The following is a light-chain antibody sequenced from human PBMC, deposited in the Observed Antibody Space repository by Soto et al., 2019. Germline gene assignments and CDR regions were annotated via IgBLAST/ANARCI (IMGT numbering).Light chain of an antibody. CDR1: QSVTSGY. Sequence: EIVLTQSPGTLSVSPGERATLSCRASQSVTSGYLAWYQQKPGQAPRLLIYGASSRATGIPDRFSGSGSGTDFTLTISRLEPEDFAVYYCQQYGSSPAFGGGTKVEIK. V-gene: IGKV3-20*01. CDR3: QQYGSSPA. CDR2: GAS. J-gene: IGKJ4*01.